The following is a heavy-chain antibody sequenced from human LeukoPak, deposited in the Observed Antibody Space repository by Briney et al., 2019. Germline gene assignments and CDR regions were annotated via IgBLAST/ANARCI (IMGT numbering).Heavy chain of an antibody. V-gene: IGHV3-15*01. D-gene: IGHD1-20*01. CDR3: TTAGISGTRWYYNGMDV. CDR1: GFSFNNAY. CDR2: IRSKIDGETI. J-gene: IGHJ6*02. Sequence: AGGSLRLSCGASGFSFNNAYMSWVRQAPGKGPEWVGLIRSKIDGETIEYAAPVKDRFVISRDDSKNTVYLQMTSLKIEDTAVYYCTTAGISGTRWYYNGMDVWGQGTTVTVSS.